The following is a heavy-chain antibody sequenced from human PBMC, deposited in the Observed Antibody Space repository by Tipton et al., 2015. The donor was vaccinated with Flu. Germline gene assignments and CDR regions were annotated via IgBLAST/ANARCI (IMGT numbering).Heavy chain of an antibody. CDR3: ARSTYYYGSGSADY. J-gene: IGHJ4*02. CDR1: GDSISSRYY. V-gene: IGHV4-38-2*02. Sequence: TLSLTCSISGDSISSRYYWGWIRQPPGKGLEWIGNIFRTGSTYHNPSLKSRVTMSVDTAKNQFSQRLSSVTAADTAVYYCARSTYYYGSGSADYWGQGTLVTVSS. CDR2: IFRTGST. D-gene: IGHD3-10*01.